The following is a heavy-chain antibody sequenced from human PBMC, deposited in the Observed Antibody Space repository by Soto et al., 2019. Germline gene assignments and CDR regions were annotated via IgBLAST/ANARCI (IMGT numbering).Heavy chain of an antibody. J-gene: IGHJ4*02. V-gene: IGHV4-59*01. CDR3: ASGGSCYSRYCYFDY. Sequence: SETLSLTCTVSGGSISSYYWSWIRQPPGKGLEWIGYIYYSGSTNYNPSLKSRVTISVDTSKNQFSLKLSSVTAADTAVYYCASGGSCYSRYCYFDYWGQGTLVTVSS. D-gene: IGHD2-15*01. CDR1: GGSISSYY. CDR2: IYYSGST.